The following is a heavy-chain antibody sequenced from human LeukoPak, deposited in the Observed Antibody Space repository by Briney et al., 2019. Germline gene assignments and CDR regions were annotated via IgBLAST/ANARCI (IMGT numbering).Heavy chain of an antibody. D-gene: IGHD2-2*02. CDR3: ARGRSKGPAAIPESYYYYYMDV. Sequence: PGGSLRLSCAASGFTFSSYAMSWVRQAPGKGLEWVSAISGSGGSTYYADSVKGRFTISRDNAKNSLYLQMNSLRADDTAVYYCARGRSKGPAAIPESYYYYYMDVWGKGTTVTVSS. CDR1: GFTFSSYA. CDR2: ISGSGGST. V-gene: IGHV3-23*01. J-gene: IGHJ6*03.